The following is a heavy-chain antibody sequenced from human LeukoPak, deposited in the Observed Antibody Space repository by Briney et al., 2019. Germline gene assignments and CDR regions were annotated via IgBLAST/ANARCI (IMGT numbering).Heavy chain of an antibody. J-gene: IGHJ4*02. CDR3: ARALYNRFFDY. D-gene: IGHD1-1*01. Sequence: SETLSLTCTVSGGSISTYYWSWIRQPPGKGLEWLGYIYYSGSINYNPSLKSPVTISVDTSKNQFSLKLSSVTAADTAVYYCARALYNRFFDYWGQGTLVTVSS. CDR2: IYYSGSI. CDR1: GGSISTYY. V-gene: IGHV4-59*01.